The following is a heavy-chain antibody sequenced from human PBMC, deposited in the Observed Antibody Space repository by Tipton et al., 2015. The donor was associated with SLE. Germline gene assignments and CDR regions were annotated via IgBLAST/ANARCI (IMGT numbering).Heavy chain of an antibody. Sequence: TLSLTCTVSGGSITPHYWNWIRQFPGKGLEWIGYIYFSGSTYYNPSLKSRVTISVDTSKNQFSLKLSSVTAADTAVYYCARVAPGGYYFDYWGQGTLVTVSS. CDR3: ARVAPGGYYFDY. CDR2: IYFSGST. V-gene: IGHV4-4*08. J-gene: IGHJ4*02. CDR1: GGSITPHY. D-gene: IGHD5-12*01.